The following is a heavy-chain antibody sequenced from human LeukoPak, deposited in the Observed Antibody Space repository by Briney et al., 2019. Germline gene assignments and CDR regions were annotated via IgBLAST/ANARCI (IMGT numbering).Heavy chain of an antibody. CDR3: ATTMVRGVVNDAFDI. V-gene: IGHV4-30-2*01. Sequence: SQTLSLTCAVSGGSISSGGYSWSWIRQPPGKGLEWIGYIYHSGSTYYNPSLKSRVTISVDRSKNQFSLKLSSVTAADTAVYYCATTMVRGVVNDAFDIWGQGTMVAVSS. D-gene: IGHD3-10*01. CDR1: GGSISSGGYS. CDR2: IYHSGST. J-gene: IGHJ3*02.